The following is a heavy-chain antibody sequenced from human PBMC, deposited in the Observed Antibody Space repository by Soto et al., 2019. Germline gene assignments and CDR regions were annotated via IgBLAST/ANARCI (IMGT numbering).Heavy chain of an antibody. J-gene: IGHJ4*02. Sequence: XVXVSCKASGHTFTSYYMHWVRQAPGQGLEWMGXINPSXGSTTYAQKFXXRVTMTRXXSTSKVYLELSSPRSEDTAVYYCARSLEYTGNYWRKGTLVTVYS. CDR3: ARSLEYTGNY. CDR2: INPSXGST. V-gene: IGHV1-46*01. CDR1: GHTFTSYY. D-gene: IGHD3-3*01.